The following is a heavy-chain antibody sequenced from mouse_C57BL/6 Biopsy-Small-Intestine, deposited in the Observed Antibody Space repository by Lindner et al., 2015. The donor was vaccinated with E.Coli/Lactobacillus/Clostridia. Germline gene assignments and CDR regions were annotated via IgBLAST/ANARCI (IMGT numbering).Heavy chain of an antibody. D-gene: IGHD1-1*01. CDR1: GFTFSSYG. J-gene: IGHJ1*03. CDR2: ISSGGSYT. CDR3: ARQMDYYGSTYRYFDV. Sequence: VQLQESGGDLVKPGGSLKLSCAASGFTFSSYGMSWVRQTPDKRLEWVATISSGGSYTYYPDSVKGRFTISRDNAKNTLYLQMSSLKSEDTAMYYCARQMDYYGSTYRYFDVWGHRDHGHRLL. V-gene: IGHV5-6*01.